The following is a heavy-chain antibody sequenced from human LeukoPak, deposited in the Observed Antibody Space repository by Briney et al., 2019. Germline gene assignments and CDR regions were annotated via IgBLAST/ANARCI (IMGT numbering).Heavy chain of an antibody. CDR3: AKDGARGPAKYYFDY. CDR1: GFTFNTYG. J-gene: IGHJ4*02. D-gene: IGHD2-2*01. Sequence: PGRSLRLSCAASGFTFNTYGIHWVRQAPGKGLEWVAVIASDGRDKKYADSVKGRFTITRDNSKNTLYLQMNSLRAEDTAVYCCAKDGARGPAKYYFDYWGQGTLVTVSS. V-gene: IGHV3-30*18. CDR2: IASDGRDK.